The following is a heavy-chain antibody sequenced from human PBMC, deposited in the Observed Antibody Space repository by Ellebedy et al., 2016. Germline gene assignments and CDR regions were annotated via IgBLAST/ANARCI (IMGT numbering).Heavy chain of an antibody. CDR1: GGSINRYY. CDR3: ARDVCLYSSSPSFDS. CDR2: ISYSGRT. J-gene: IGHJ4*02. V-gene: IGHV4-59*01. Sequence: SETLSLXXTVSGGSINRYYWNWIRQPPGKGLEWIGYISYSGRTKYNPSLRSRVTISLDSSQNQFSLKVTSVAAADTAVYYCARDVCLYSSSPSFDSWGQGTLVTVSS. D-gene: IGHD6-6*01.